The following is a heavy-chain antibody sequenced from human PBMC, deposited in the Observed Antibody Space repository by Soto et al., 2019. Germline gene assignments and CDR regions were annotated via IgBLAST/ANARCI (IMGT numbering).Heavy chain of an antibody. J-gene: IGHJ4*02. CDR2: ISYDVNIQ. CDR1: GFTFSSYT. D-gene: IGHD6-19*01. CDR3: ARTYSSGLGFDY. V-gene: IGHV3-30-3*01. Sequence: QVQLVESGGGGVQPGRSLRLSCAASGFTFSSYTMHWVRQAPGKGLEWVAVISYDVNIQYFADSVKGRFTISRDNSKNTLFLKMNSLRAEDTDVYYCARTYSSGLGFDYWGQGTLVTVSS.